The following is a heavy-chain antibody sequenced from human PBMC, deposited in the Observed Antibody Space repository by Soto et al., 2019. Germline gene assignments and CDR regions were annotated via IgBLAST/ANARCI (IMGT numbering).Heavy chain of an antibody. Sequence: QVQLVESGGGVVQPGRSLRLSCAASGFTFSSYGMHWVRQAPGKGLEWVAVISYDGSNKYYADSVKGRFTISRDNSKNTLYLQMNSLRAEDTAVYYCAKDQSYDSSGYYSPYYFDYWSQGTLVTVSS. V-gene: IGHV3-30*18. CDR3: AKDQSYDSSGYYSPYYFDY. D-gene: IGHD3-22*01. CDR1: GFTFSSYG. CDR2: ISYDGSNK. J-gene: IGHJ4*02.